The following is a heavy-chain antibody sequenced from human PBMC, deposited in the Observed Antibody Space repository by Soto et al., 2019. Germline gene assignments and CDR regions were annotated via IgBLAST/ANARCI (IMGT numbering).Heavy chain of an antibody. CDR2: TYYRSKWYN. J-gene: IGHJ4*02. CDR3: VAAWSDNAFDY. CDR1: GDSVSSHSSA. D-gene: IGHD3-3*01. Sequence: PSQTLSLTCAISGDSVSSHSSAWNWIWQSPSRVLEWVGRTYYRSKWYNDYAVSVKSRITINPDTSKHQFSLQLNSVTTDDTAVYYRVAAWSDNAFDYWGQGTLVTVSS. V-gene: IGHV6-1*01.